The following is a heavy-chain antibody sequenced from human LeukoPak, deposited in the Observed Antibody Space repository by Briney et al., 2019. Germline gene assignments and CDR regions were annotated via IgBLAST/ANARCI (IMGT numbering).Heavy chain of an antibody. CDR1: GFTFSSYS. J-gene: IGHJ6*03. V-gene: IGHV3-48*01. CDR3: ARGVRDILSGYYTDYYFYYMDV. D-gene: IGHD3-3*01. CDR2: IISSLDSSI. Sequence: PWGALRRSCAASGFTFSSYSMNWVRQAPGKGLEWVSFIISSLDSSIYYADSVKGRFTISRDNAKNSLYLQMSSLRAEDTAVYYCARGVRDILSGYYTDYYFYYMDVWGKGTTVTVSS.